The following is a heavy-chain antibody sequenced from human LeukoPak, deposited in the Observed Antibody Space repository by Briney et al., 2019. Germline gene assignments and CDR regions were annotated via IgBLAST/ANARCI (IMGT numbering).Heavy chain of an antibody. Sequence: GGSLRLSCAASGFAVSNKFMYWVRQAPGKGLEWVSVIRVGDVTHYADSVKGRFTTSRDSSKNTVYLQMESLRVEDTAVYYCAREDNGGATDDGFDVWGHGTVVTASS. D-gene: IGHD3-16*01. CDR2: IRVGDVT. CDR1: GFAVSNKF. CDR3: AREDNGGATDDGFDV. V-gene: IGHV3-53*01. J-gene: IGHJ3*01.